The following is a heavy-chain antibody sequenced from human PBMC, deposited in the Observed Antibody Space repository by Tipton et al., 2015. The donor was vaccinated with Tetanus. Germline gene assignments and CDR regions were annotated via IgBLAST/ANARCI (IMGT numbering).Heavy chain of an antibody. J-gene: IGHJ4*02. CDR1: GASIRGGTFY. CDR2: IYESGDT. Sequence: GLVKPSETLSLTCTVSGASIRGGTFYWGWIRQPPGKGLEWIGSIYESGDTYCIPSLKSRVTISVDTSTNQFSLTLNSMAAADTGVYYCARHQSGYFTPFDYWGQGKLVTVSS. D-gene: IGHD3-3*01. V-gene: IGHV4-39*01. CDR3: ARHQSGYFTPFDY.